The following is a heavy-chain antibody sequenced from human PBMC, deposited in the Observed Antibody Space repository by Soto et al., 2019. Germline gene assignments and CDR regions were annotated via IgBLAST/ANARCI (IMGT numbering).Heavy chain of an antibody. CDR2: ISWNSGSI. J-gene: IGHJ1*01. D-gene: IGHD3-9*01. V-gene: IGHV3-9*01. Sequence: GGSLRLSCAASGFTFDDYAMHWVRQAPGKGLEWVSGISWNSGSIGYADSVKGRFTISRDNAKNSLYLQMNSLRAEDTALYYCAKAQFNDYDILTGSFQHWGQGTLVTVSS. CDR3: AKAQFNDYDILTGSFQH. CDR1: GFTFDDYA.